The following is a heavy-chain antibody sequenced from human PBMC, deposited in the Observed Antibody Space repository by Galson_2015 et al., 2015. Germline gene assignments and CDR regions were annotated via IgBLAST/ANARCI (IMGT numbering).Heavy chain of an antibody. CDR3: ARVAHLGRGLHS. CDR2: TYYRSSWNS. D-gene: IGHD7-27*01. Sequence: CAISGDSVSSNIVGWNWIRQSPSRGLEWLGRTYYRSSWNSDYAESVKRRLAINADTSRNPISLQLTSVTPEDTAVYYCARVAHLGRGLHSWGQGTQVTVSS. CDR1: GDSVSSNIVG. V-gene: IGHV6-1*01. J-gene: IGHJ4*02.